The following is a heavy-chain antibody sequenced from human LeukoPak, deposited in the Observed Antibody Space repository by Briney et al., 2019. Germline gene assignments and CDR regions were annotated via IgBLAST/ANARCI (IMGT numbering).Heavy chain of an antibody. D-gene: IGHD4-17*01. CDR1: GFTFNNYA. CDR3: ARDYADYVGYFFFDY. V-gene: IGHV3-23*01. Sequence: GGSLRLSCAASGFTFNNYAMNWVRQAPGKGLERVSSISGGGETTYYADSARGRFTISRDNSQNTLYLQMNSLRAEDTAVYYCARDYADYVGYFFFDYWGQGTLVTVSS. CDR2: ISGGGETT. J-gene: IGHJ4*02.